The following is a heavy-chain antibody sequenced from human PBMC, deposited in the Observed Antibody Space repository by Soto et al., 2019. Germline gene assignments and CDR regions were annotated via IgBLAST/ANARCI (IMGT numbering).Heavy chain of an antibody. D-gene: IGHD2-8*01. V-gene: IGHV1-8*01. CDR3: ARGRRIAIVPRFRWFDP. J-gene: IGHJ5*02. Sequence: ASVKVSCKASGYTFTSYDINWVRQATGQGLEWMGWMNPNSGNTGYAQKFQGRVTMTRNTSISTAYMELSSLRSEDTAVYYCARGRRIAIVPRFRWFDPWDQGPLVTVSS. CDR1: GYTFTSYD. CDR2: MNPNSGNT.